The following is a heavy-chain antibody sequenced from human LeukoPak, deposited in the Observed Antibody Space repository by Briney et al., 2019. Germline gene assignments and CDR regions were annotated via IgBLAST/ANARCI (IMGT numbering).Heavy chain of an antibody. Sequence: GGSLRLSCAASGFTFSSYSMNWVRQAPGKGLEWVSSISSSSSYIYYADSVKGRFTISRDNAKNSLYLQMNSLRAEDTAVYCCARGQVYSYGPFDYWGQGTLVTVSS. CDR3: ARGQVYSYGPFDY. J-gene: IGHJ4*02. CDR2: ISSSSSYI. D-gene: IGHD5-18*01. CDR1: GFTFSSYS. V-gene: IGHV3-21*01.